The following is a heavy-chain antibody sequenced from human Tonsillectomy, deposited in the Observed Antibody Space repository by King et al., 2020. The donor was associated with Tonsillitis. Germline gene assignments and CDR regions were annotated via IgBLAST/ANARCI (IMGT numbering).Heavy chain of an antibody. Sequence: QLQESGPGLVKPSETLSLTCTVSGGSISSYYWSWIRQPPGKGLEWIGYIDYSGSTNYNPSLKSRVTISVDTSKNQFSLKLSSVTAADTAVYYCARDRGRWAFDIWGQGTMVTVSS. J-gene: IGHJ3*02. CDR2: IDYSGST. V-gene: IGHV4-59*01. D-gene: IGHD3-10*01. CDR3: ARDRGRWAFDI. CDR1: GGSISSYY.